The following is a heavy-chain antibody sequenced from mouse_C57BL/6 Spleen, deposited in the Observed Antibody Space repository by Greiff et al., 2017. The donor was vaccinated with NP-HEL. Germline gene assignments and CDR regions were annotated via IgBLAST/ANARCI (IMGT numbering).Heavy chain of an antibody. Sequence: VQLQQSGPGLVAPSQSLSITCTVSGFSLTSYAISWVRQPPGKGLEWLGVIWTGGGTNYNSALKSRLSISNDNSKSQMFIKMNSLQTADTARYYCDCWLRRYYAMDYWGQGTSVTVSS. V-gene: IGHV2-9-1*01. CDR1: GFSLTSYA. CDR2: IWTGGGT. D-gene: IGHD2-2*01. CDR3: DCWLRRYYAMDY. J-gene: IGHJ4*01.